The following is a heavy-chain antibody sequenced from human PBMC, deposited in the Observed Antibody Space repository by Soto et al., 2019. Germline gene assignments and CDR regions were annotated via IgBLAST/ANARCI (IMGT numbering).Heavy chain of an antibody. Sequence: GASVEVSCKASGGTFSSYAISWVRQAPGQGLEWMGGIIPIFGTANYAQKFQGRVTITADESTSTAYMELSSLRSEDTAVYYCARDVYGGYYYYGMDVWGKGTTV. J-gene: IGHJ6*04. V-gene: IGHV1-69*13. CDR1: GGTFSSYA. CDR3: ARDVYGGYYYYGMDV. CDR2: IIPIFGTA. D-gene: IGHD4-17*01.